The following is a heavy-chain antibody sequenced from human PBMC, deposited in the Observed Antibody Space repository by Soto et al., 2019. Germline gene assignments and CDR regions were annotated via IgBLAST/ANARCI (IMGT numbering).Heavy chain of an antibody. D-gene: IGHD3-16*01. CDR3: ARLSDVFGAFDI. CDR2: IYYSGST. J-gene: IGHJ3*02. V-gene: IGHV4-39*01. CDR1: GGSISSSSYY. Sequence: PSGTLSLTCTVSGGSISSSSYYWGWIRQPPGKGLEWIGSIYYSGSTYYNPSLKSRVTISVDTSKNQFSLKLSSVTAADTAVYYCARLSDVFGAFDIWGQGTMVTVSS.